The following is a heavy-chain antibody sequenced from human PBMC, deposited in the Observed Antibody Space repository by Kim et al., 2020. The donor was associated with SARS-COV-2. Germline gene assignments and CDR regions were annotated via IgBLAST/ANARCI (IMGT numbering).Heavy chain of an antibody. V-gene: IGHV4-39*01. Sequence: SETLSLTCTVSGGSISSSSYYWGWIRQPPGKGLEWIGSIYYSGSTYYNPSLKSRVTISVDTSKNQFSLKLSSVTAADTAVYYCASESIAAAYDAFDIWGQGTMVTVSS. J-gene: IGHJ3*02. D-gene: IGHD6-13*01. CDR2: IYYSGST. CDR1: GGSISSSSYY. CDR3: ASESIAAAYDAFDI.